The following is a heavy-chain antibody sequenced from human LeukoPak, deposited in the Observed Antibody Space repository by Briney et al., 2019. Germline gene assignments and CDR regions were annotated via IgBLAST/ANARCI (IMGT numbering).Heavy chain of an antibody. V-gene: IGHV5-51*01. CDR2: IYPSDSDT. CDR1: GYSFTSYW. CDR3: ARRPYSSGWYPFYFDY. D-gene: IGHD6-19*01. Sequence: GESLKISCKGSGYSFTSYWIGWVRQMPGKGLEWMGIIYPSDSDTRYSPSFQGQVTISADKSISTAYLQWSSLKASDTAMYYCARRPYSSGWYPFYFDYWGQGTLVTVSS. J-gene: IGHJ4*02.